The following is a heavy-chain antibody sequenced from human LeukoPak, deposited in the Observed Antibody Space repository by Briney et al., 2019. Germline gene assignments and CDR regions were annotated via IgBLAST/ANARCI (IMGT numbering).Heavy chain of an antibody. J-gene: IGHJ2*01. CDR1: GYSISSGYY. V-gene: IGHV4-38-2*01. CDR3: ARKGFLEWSSNWYFDL. Sequence: PSETLSLTCAVSGYSISSGYYWGWIRQPPGKGLEWIGSIYHSGSTYYNPSLKSRVTISVDTSKNQISLKLSSVTAADTAVYYCARKGFLEWSSNWYFDLWGRGTLVTVSS. CDR2: IYHSGST. D-gene: IGHD3-3*01.